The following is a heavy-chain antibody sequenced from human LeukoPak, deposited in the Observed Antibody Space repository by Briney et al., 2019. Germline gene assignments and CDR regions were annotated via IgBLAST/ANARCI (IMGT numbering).Heavy chain of an antibody. D-gene: IGHD1-26*01. CDR3: AREGGSYYPHYYFDY. J-gene: IGHJ4*02. Sequence: SETLSLTCTVSGGSISSYYWSWIRQPPGKGLEWIGYIYYSGSTNYNPSLKSRVTISVGTSKNQFSLKLSSVTAADTAVYYCAREGGSYYPHYYFDYWGQGTLVTVSS. CDR1: GGSISSYY. V-gene: IGHV4-59*01. CDR2: IYYSGST.